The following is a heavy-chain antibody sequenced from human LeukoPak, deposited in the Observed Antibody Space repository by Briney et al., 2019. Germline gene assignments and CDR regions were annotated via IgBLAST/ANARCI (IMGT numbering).Heavy chain of an antibody. D-gene: IGHD2-2*01. CDR2: ISAYNGNT. Sequence: ASVKVSCKASGYTFTSYGISWVRQAPGQGLEWMGWISAYNGNTNYAQKLQGRVTMTTDTSTSTAYMELSSLRSEDTAVYYCARALSTSYARGAVDWFDPWGQGTLVTVSS. J-gene: IGHJ5*02. CDR3: ARALSTSYARGAVDWFDP. CDR1: GYTFTSYG. V-gene: IGHV1-18*01.